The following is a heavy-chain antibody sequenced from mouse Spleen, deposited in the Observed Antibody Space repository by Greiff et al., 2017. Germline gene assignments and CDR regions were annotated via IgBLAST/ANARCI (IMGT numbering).Heavy chain of an antibody. J-gene: IGHJ4*01. CDR2: IWRGGST. Sequence: QVQLKESGPGLVQPSQSLSITCTVSGFSLTSYGVHWVRQSPGKGLEWLGVIWRGGSTDYNAAFMSRLSITKDNSKSQVFFKMNSLQADDTAIYYCAKMGSMITTGYAMDYWGQGTSVTVSS. CDR1: GFSLTSYG. CDR3: AKMGSMITTGYAMDY. D-gene: IGHD2-4*01. V-gene: IGHV2-5*01.